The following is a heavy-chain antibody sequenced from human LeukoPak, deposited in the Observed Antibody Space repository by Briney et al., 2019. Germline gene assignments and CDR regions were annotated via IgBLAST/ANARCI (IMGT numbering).Heavy chain of an antibody. CDR3: VRERFNDDYEA. J-gene: IGHJ5*02. V-gene: IGHV3-53*01. Sequence: AGGSLRLSCAASGFTVGSGRRMSWVPQAPGEGLEGVSIIYSDGATNYGDSVKGRFTVSRDNSRNTLDLQMNSLRAEDTAVYYCVRERFNDDYEAWGQGILVTVSS. CDR1: GFTVGSGR. CDR2: IYSDGAT. D-gene: IGHD3-22*01.